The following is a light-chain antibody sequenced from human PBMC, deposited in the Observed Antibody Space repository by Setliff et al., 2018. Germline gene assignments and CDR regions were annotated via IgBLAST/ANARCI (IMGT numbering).Light chain of an antibody. J-gene: IGLJ1*01. Sequence: QSALAQPASVSGSPGQSITISCAGTSSDVGAYSHVSWYQQYPGKAPKLMISEVSNRPSGVSYRFSGSKSGNTASLTISGLQAEDEADYYCCSYAGSSTYVFGTGTKVTVL. CDR2: EVS. CDR1: SSDVGAYSH. CDR3: CSYAGSSTYV. V-gene: IGLV2-23*02.